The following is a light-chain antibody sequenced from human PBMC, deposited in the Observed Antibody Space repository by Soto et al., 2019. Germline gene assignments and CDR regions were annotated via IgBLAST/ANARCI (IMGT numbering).Light chain of an antibody. CDR3: QQLSRYPLT. V-gene: IGKV1-9*01. J-gene: IGKJ4*01. Sequence: IQLTQSPSSLSASVGDRVTITCRASQGISSALAWYQQKPGKAPDLLIYSASTLQSGVPSRFSGSGSETEFSLTIRALQPEDFATYYCQQLSRYPLTFGGGTKVDIK. CDR2: SAS. CDR1: QGISSA.